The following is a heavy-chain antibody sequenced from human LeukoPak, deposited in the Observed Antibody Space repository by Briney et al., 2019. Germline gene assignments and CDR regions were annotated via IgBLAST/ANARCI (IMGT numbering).Heavy chain of an antibody. D-gene: IGHD4-17*01. CDR2: IWYDGSNK. CDR1: GFTFSSYG. Sequence: PGGSLRLSCAASGFTFSSYGMHWVRQAPGKGLEWVAVIWYDGSNKYYADSVKGRFTISRDNSKNTLYLQMNSLRAEDTAVYYCARDRSTVTTMGVFDIWGQGKMVTVSS. V-gene: IGHV3-33*01. J-gene: IGHJ3*02. CDR3: ARDRSTVTTMGVFDI.